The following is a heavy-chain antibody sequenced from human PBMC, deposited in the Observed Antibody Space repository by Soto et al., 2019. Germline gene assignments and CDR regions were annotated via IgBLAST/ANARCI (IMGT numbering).Heavy chain of an antibody. CDR3: ARIHGSWYAGGWFDP. Sequence: QVTLKESGPVLVKPTEPLTLTCTVSGFSLSNARMGVSWIRQPPGKALEWLAHIFSNDEKSYSTSLKSRLTISKDTSKSQVVLTMTNMDPVDTATYYCARIHGSWYAGGWFDPWGQGTLVTVSS. V-gene: IGHV2-26*01. CDR1: GFSLSNARMG. D-gene: IGHD2-2*01. J-gene: IGHJ5*02. CDR2: IFSNDEK.